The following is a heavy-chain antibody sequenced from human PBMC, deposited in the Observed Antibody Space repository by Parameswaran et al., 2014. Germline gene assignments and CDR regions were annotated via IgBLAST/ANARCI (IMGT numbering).Heavy chain of an antibody. V-gene: IGHV3-23*01. D-gene: IGHD5-12*01. CDR3: AKEAYGLRGA. CDR2: ISGSGGST. Sequence: VRQAPGKGLEWVSAISGSGGSTYYADSVKGRFTISRDNSKNTLYLQMNSLGAEDTAVYYCAKEAYGLRGAWGQGTLVTVSS. J-gene: IGHJ4*02.